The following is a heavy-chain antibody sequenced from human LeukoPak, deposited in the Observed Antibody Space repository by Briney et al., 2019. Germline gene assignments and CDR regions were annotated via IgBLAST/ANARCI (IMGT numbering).Heavy chain of an antibody. CDR1: GGSISSGGYY. D-gene: IGHD3-9*01. V-gene: IGHV4-31*03. J-gene: IGHJ4*02. Sequence: SQTLSLTCTVSGGSISSGGYYWSWIRQHPGKGLEWIGYIYYSGSTNYNPSLKSRVTISVDTSKNQFSLKLSSVTAADTAVYYCAKTYYDILTGYRPFDYWGQGTLVTVSS. CDR3: AKTYYDILTGYRPFDY. CDR2: IYYSGST.